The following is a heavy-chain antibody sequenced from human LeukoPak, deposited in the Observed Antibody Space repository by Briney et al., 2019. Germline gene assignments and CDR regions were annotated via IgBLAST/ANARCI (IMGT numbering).Heavy chain of an antibody. CDR2: IYYSGST. V-gene: IGHV4-59*01. J-gene: IGHJ4*02. CDR3: ARNFDY. CDR1: GGSIGSYY. Sequence: PSGTLSLTCTVSGGSIGSYYWSWIRQPPGKGLEWIGYIYYSGSTNYNPSLKSRVTISVDTSKNQFSLKLSSVTAADTAVYYCARNFDYWGQGTLVTASS.